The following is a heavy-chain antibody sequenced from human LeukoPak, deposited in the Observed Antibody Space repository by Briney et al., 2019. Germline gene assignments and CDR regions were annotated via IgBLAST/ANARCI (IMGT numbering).Heavy chain of an antibody. V-gene: IGHV3-23*01. J-gene: IGHJ4*02. D-gene: IGHD3-22*01. Sequence: PGGSLRLSCVASGFTFSSYAMSWVRQAPGKGLEWVSAISGSGGSTYYADSVKGRFTISRDNSKNTLYLQMNSLRAEDTAVYYCAKATNYYDSSAYFDYWGQGTLVTVSS. CDR3: AKATNYYDSSAYFDY. CDR1: GFTFSSYA. CDR2: ISGSGGST.